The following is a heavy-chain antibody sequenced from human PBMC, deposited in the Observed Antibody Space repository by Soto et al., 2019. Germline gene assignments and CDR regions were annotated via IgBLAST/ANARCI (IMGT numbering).Heavy chain of an antibody. D-gene: IGHD3-22*01. V-gene: IGHV4-31*03. CDR1: GGSISSGGYY. CDR2: IYYSGST. Sequence: PSETLSLTCTVSGGSISSGGYYWSWIRQHPGKGLEWIGYIYYSGSTYYNPSLKSRVTISVDTSKNQFSLKLSSVTAADTAVYYCARGSPYYYDSSGYYRYNWFDPWGQGTLVSVSS. J-gene: IGHJ5*02. CDR3: ARGSPYYYDSSGYYRYNWFDP.